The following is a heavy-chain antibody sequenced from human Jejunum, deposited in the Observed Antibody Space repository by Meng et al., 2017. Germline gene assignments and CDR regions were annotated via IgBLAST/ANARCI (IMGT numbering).Heavy chain of an antibody. D-gene: IGHD5/OR15-5a*01. J-gene: IGHJ4*02. CDR1: GASLSTGGYY. V-gene: IGHV4-31*03. CDR3: VRGGFGYSVPFDY. Sequence: QVQLQESGPGLVKPSQTLSLTCTVSGASLSTGGYYWGWIRQPPEKGLEWVGYTYYDGSTYSNPSLRSRPTISLDSFRSRISLKLTSVTAADTATYYCVRGGFGYSVPFDYWGQGILVTVSS. CDR2: TYYDGST.